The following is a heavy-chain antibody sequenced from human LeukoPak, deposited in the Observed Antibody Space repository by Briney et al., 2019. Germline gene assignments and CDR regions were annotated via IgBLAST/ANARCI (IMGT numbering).Heavy chain of an antibody. CDR3: ARTKAFDF. CDR2: IKQDGSEI. J-gene: IGHJ3*01. Sequence: GGSLRLSCTASGFSFTTWWMSWVRQASGKGLEWVANIKQDGSEIHYLDSVKGRFTISRGNARNSLYLQMNDLRVEDTAVYYCARTKAFDFWGQGTTVTVSS. V-gene: IGHV3-7*01. CDR1: GFSFTTWW.